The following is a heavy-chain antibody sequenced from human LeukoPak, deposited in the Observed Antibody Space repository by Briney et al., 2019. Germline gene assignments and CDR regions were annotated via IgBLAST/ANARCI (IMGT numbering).Heavy chain of an antibody. D-gene: IGHD6-13*01. V-gene: IGHV3-23*01. J-gene: IGHJ6*02. CDR2: ISGNGGRT. Sequence: GGSLRLSCAASGFTFSIYGMSWVRQAPGKGLEWVSAISGNGGRTYPADSVKGRFTISRDNSKNTLYLQMNSLRAEDTAVYYCASAVGRSSWQTLHYYYYYGMDVWGQGTTVTVSS. CDR1: GFTFSIYG. CDR3: ASAVGRSSWQTLHYYYYYGMDV.